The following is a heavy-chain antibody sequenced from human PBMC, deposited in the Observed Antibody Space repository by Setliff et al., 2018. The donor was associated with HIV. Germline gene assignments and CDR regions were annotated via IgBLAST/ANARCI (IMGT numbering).Heavy chain of an antibody. CDR2: IRHKAYGGTA. V-gene: IGHV3-49*04. D-gene: IGHD2-15*01. Sequence: GESLKISCTTSGFTFGVYAMTWVRQAPGKGLEWVGFIRHKAYGGTAEYDASVKGRFTISRDDSKSITYLQMNGLQTEDTAIYYCTRESGGKIDYWGQGTLVTVSS. J-gene: IGHJ4*02. CDR1: GFTFGVYA. CDR3: TRESGGKIDY.